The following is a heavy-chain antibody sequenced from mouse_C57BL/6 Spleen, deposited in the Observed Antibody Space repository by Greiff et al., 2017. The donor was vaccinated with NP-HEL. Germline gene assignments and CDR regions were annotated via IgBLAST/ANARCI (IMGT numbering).Heavy chain of an antibody. V-gene: IGHV5-17*01. CDR2: ISSGSSTI. CDR3: ARGYPFDY. J-gene: IGHJ2*01. D-gene: IGHD5-1-1*01. CDR1: GFTFSDYG. Sequence: EVQRVESGGGLVKPGGSLKLSCAASGFTFSDYGMHWVCQAPEKGLEWVAYISSGSSTIYYADTVKGRFTISRDNAKNTLFLQMTSLRSEDTAMYYCARGYPFDYWGQGTTLTVSS.